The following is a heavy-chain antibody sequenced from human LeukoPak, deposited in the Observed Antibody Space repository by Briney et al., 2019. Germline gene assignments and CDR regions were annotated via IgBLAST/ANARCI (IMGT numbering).Heavy chain of an antibody. D-gene: IGHD6-13*01. CDR2: IYYSRST. Sequence: SETLSLTCTVSGGSISSYYWNWIRQPPGKGLEWIGYIYYSRSTNYNPPLKSRVTISVDTSKNQFSLKLSSVTAADTAVYYCARGCSAGTPHNWFDPWGQGTLVTVSS. V-gene: IGHV4-59*01. CDR1: GGSISSYY. CDR3: ARGCSAGTPHNWFDP. J-gene: IGHJ5*02.